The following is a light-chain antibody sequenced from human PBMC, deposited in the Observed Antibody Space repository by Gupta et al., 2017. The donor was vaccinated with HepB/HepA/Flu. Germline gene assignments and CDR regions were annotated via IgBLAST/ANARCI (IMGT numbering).Light chain of an antibody. CDR2: DVY. CDR1: RSDIGFYSY. V-gene: IGLV2-14*03. J-gene: IGLJ2*01. Sequence: QAALTQPASVSGSPGQSITISCTGSRSDIGFYSYVSWYQQHPGKDPKILIYDVYKRPSGVSNRFAGSKPGNTASLTISGLQAEDEADYYCSSYTSDTTRVFGGGTKLTVL. CDR3: SSYTSDTTRV.